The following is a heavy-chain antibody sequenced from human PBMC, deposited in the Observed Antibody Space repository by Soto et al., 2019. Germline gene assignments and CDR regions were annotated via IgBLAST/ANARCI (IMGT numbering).Heavy chain of an antibody. CDR1: GFTFSSYA. J-gene: IGHJ6*01. CDR2: ISGSGGST. CDR3: AKDQVGDSSGYYFPRGAYYYYGMDV. D-gene: IGHD3-22*01. Sequence: GGSLRLSCAASGFTFSSYAMSWVHQAPGKGLEWVSAISGSGGSTYYADSVKGRFTISRDNSKNTLYLQMNSLRAEDTAVYYCAKDQVGDSSGYYFPRGAYYYYGMDVWGQGTTVTVSS. V-gene: IGHV3-23*01.